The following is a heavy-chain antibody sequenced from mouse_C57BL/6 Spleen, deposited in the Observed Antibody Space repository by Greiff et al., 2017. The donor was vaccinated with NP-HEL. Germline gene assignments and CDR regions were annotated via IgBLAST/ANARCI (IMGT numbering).Heavy chain of an antibody. Sequence: EVKLEESGGGLVKPGGSLKLSCAASGFTFSDYGMHWVRQAPEKGLEWVAYISSGSSTIYYADTVKGRFTISRDNAKNTLFLQMTSLRSEDTAMYYCARRYYYGSSYVFDYWGQGTTLTVSS. D-gene: IGHD1-1*01. CDR2: ISSGSSTI. J-gene: IGHJ2*01. V-gene: IGHV5-17*01. CDR3: ARRYYYGSSYVFDY. CDR1: GFTFSDYG.